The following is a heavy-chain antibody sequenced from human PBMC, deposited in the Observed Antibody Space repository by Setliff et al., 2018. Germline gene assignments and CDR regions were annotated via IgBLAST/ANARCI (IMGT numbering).Heavy chain of an antibody. J-gene: IGHJ6*02. Sequence: SETLSLTCTVSGGSISSGSYYWSWIRQPAGKGLEWIGHIYTSGSTNYNPSLKSRVTISVDTSKNQFSLKLSSVTAADTAVYYCARDCYYGSGSYLGRSGSYYYYYGMEVWGQGTTVTVSS. CDR1: GGSISSGSYY. V-gene: IGHV4-61*09. CDR3: ARDCYYGSGSYLGRSGSYYYYYGMEV. CDR2: IYTSGST. D-gene: IGHD3-10*01.